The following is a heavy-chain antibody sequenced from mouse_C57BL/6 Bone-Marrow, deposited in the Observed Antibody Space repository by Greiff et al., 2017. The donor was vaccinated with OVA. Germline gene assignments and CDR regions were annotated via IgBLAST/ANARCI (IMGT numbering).Heavy chain of an antibody. V-gene: IGHV14-4*01. Sequence: VQLQQSGAELVRPGASVKLSCTASGFNIKDDYMHWVKQRPEQGLEWIGWIDPENGDTEYASKFQGKATITADTSSNTAYLQLSSLTSEDTAVYYCTTDDYDPFDYWGQGTTLTVSS. CDR2: IDPENGDT. J-gene: IGHJ2*01. D-gene: IGHD2-4*01. CDR3: TTDDYDPFDY. CDR1: GFNIKDDY.